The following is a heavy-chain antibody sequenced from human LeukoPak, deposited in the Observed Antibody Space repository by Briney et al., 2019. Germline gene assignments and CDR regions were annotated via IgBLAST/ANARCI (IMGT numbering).Heavy chain of an antibody. D-gene: IGHD6-19*01. Sequence: ASVKVSCKVSGDTLTKLSMHWVRQTPGKGLEWMGGYDPEDAETNYAQKFQGRITMTEDTSTDTAYMYLSSLRSEDTAVYYCVTAFSACDFDYWGQGTLVTVSS. CDR3: VTAFSACDFDY. CDR1: GDTLTKLS. V-gene: IGHV1-24*01. CDR2: YDPEDAET. J-gene: IGHJ4*02.